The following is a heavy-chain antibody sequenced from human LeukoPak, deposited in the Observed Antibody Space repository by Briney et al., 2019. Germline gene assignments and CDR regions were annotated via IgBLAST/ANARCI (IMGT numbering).Heavy chain of an antibody. CDR1: GYTFTSYA. D-gene: IGHD3-10*01. Sequence: GASVKVSCKASGYTFTSYAMHWVRQAPGQRLEWMGWINAGNGNTKYSQKFQGRVTITRDTSASTAYMELSSLRSEDTAVYYCAREVTMVRGVKGSFDPWGQGTLVTVSS. CDR2: INAGNGNT. J-gene: IGHJ5*02. CDR3: AREVTMVRGVKGSFDP. V-gene: IGHV1-3*01.